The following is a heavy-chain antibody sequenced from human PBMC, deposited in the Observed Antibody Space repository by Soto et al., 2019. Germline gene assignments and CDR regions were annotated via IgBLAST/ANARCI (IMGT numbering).Heavy chain of an antibody. CDR1: GDSISTGDYY. J-gene: IGHJ4*02. CDR3: ARDQHSSGSL. V-gene: IGHV4-31*03. D-gene: IGHD6-19*01. Sequence: QVQLQESGPGLVKPSQTLSLTCTVSGDSISTGDYYWSWIRQHPGKGREWIGYIFYSGSTYYNPSLKSRVTISVVTSKNQLSLKLSSVTAADTAVYYCARDQHSSGSLWGQGTLGTVSS. CDR2: IFYSGST.